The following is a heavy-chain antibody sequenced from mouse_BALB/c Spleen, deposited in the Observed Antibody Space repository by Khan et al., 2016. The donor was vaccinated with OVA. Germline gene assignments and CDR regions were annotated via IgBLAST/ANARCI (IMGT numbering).Heavy chain of an antibody. Sequence: QVQLQQSGAELVKPGASVKLSCKASGYTFTSYDINWVRQRPEQGLEWIGWMFTGDGSTKYNENFKGKATLTTDKSSSTAYMQLSRLTSEDSGAYFCARGGYGGVAYWGQGTLVTVSA. J-gene: IGHJ3*01. CDR2: MFTGDGST. CDR1: GYTFTSYD. CDR3: ARGGYGGVAY. V-gene: IGHV1-85*01. D-gene: IGHD2-14*01.